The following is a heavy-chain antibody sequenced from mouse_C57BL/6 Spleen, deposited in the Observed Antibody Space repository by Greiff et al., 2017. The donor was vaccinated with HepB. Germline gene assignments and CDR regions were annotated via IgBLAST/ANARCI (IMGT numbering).Heavy chain of an antibody. CDR1: GYTFTSYG. V-gene: IGHV1-81*01. J-gene: IGHJ3*01. CDR3: AGGGYYDYAWFAY. Sequence: VQLQQSGAELARPGASVKLSCKASGYTFTSYGISWVKQRTGQGLEWIGEIYPRSGNTYYNEKFKGKATLTADKSSSTAYMELRSLTSKDAAVYFCAGGGYYDYAWFAYWGQGTLVTVSA. CDR2: IYPRSGNT. D-gene: IGHD2-4*01.